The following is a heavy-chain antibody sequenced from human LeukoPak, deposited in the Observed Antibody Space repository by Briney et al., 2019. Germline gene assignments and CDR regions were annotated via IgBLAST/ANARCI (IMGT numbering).Heavy chain of an antibody. Sequence: SETLSLTCTVSGGSISNYYWSWIRQPPGKGLEWIGYIYHSGSTNYNPSLKSRVSTSVDTSKNQFSLKLSSVTAADTAVYYCARVLRYGSGSYQMGGFGFDYWGQGTLVTVSS. V-gene: IGHV4-59*01. D-gene: IGHD3-10*01. J-gene: IGHJ4*02. CDR1: GGSISNYY. CDR3: ARVLRYGSGSYQMGGFGFDY. CDR2: IYHSGST.